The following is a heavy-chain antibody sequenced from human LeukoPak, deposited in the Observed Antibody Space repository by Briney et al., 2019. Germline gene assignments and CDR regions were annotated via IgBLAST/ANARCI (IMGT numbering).Heavy chain of an antibody. V-gene: IGHV3-21*01. CDR3: HGSGGYYYYYGMDV. CDR1: GFTFSSYS. CDR2: ISSSSSYI. D-gene: IGHD3-10*01. J-gene: IGHJ6*02. Sequence: PGGSLRLSCAASGFTFSSYSMNWVRQAPGKGLEWVSSISSSSSYIYYADSVKGRFTISRDNAKNSLYLQMNSLRAEDTAVYYCHGSGGYYYYYGMDVWGQGTTVTVSS.